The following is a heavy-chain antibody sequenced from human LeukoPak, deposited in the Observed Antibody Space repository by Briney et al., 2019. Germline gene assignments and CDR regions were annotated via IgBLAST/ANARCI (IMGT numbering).Heavy chain of an antibody. J-gene: IGHJ4*02. Sequence: SETLSLTCTVSGYSISSGYYWGWIRQPPGKGLEWIGSIYHSGSTYYNPSLKSRVTISVDTSKNQFSLKLSSVTAADTAVYYCARGGPMVRGVIIYFDYWGQGTLVTVSS. D-gene: IGHD3-10*01. CDR3: ARGGPMVRGVIIYFDY. CDR1: GYSISSGYY. V-gene: IGHV4-38-2*02. CDR2: IYHSGST.